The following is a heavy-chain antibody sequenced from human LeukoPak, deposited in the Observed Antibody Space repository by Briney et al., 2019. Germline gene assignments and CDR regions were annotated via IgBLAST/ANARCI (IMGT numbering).Heavy chain of an antibody. CDR3: ARSARVFDS. V-gene: IGHV4-4*09. CDR2: IYINGDT. Sequence: SETLSLTCTVSGASISSHYWSWIRQAPGKGLECIGYIYINGDTNYNLSLKSRATLSLDTSKNQFSLRLTSVTAADTAVYYCARSARVFDSWGPGTLVTVSS. J-gene: IGHJ4*02. CDR1: GASISSHY. D-gene: IGHD3-10*01.